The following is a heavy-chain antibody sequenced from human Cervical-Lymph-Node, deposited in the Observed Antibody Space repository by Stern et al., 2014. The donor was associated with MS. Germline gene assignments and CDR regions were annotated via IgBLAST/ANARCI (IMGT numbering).Heavy chain of an antibody. Sequence: QMQLVQSGAEVQKPGSSVKASCRASGGTFSSSDISWVRQAPGQGLEWMGGIIPIIGTANYAQKYQGRVTITADESTSTAYMELSSLRSEDTAIYYCALGGFGHYFEYWGQGTLVTVSS. CDR2: IIPIIGTA. CDR1: GGTFSSSD. J-gene: IGHJ4*02. D-gene: IGHD3-10*01. V-gene: IGHV1-69*01. CDR3: ALGGFGHYFEY.